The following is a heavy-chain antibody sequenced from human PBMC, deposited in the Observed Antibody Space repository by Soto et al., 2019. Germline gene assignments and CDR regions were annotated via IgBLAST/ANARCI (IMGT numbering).Heavy chain of an antibody. CDR2: ISGGGDNT. CDR3: AKDLIRGDGYVDFDY. D-gene: IGHD3-10*01. J-gene: IGHJ4*02. CDR1: GFTFSTYA. Sequence: EVQLLESGGGLVQPGGSLRLSCAASGFTFSTYAMSWVRQAPGKGLEWVSAISGGGDNTYYADSVKGRFTISRDNSKNTLYLQMNSLRAEDTAVYFCAKDLIRGDGYVDFDYWGQGTLVTVSS. V-gene: IGHV3-23*01.